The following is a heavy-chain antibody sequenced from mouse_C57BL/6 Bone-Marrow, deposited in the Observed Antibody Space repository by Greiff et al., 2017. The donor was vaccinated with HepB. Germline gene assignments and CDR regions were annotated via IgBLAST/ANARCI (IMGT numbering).Heavy chain of an antibody. CDR2: IDPSDSET. D-gene: IGHD1-1*01. Sequence: QVQLQQPGAELVRPGSSVKLSCKASVYTFTSYWMHWVKQRPIQGLEWIGNIDPSDSETHYNQKFKDKATLTVDKSSSTAYMQLSSLTSEDSAVYYCARSYYYGSSYGGDLFDYWGQGTTLTVSS. CDR1: VYTFTSYW. CDR3: ARSYYYGSSYGGDLFDY. J-gene: IGHJ2*01. V-gene: IGHV1-52*01.